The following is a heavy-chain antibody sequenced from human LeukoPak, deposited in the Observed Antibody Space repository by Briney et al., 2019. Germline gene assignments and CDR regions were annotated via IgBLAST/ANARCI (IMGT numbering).Heavy chain of an antibody. CDR1: GFTFSSYG. V-gene: IGHV3-30*02. J-gene: IGHJ4*02. D-gene: IGHD2-2*01. Sequence: GGSLRLSCAASGFTFSSYGMHWVRQAPGKGLEWVSFIRFDGSNKYYADSVKGRFTISRDNSKNTLYLQMNSLRAVDTAVYYCAKRSTRERDFDYWGQGTLVTVSS. CDR2: IRFDGSNK. CDR3: AKRSTRERDFDY.